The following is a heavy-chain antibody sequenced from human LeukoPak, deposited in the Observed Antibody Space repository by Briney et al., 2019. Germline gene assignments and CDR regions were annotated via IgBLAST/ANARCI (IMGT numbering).Heavy chain of an antibody. CDR3: ARGSMVRPLYGMDV. V-gene: IGHV1-2*02. CDR1: GYTFTGYY. CDR2: INPNSGGT. Sequence: ASVNVSCKASGYTFTGYYMHWVRQAPGQGLEWMGWINPNSGGTNYAQKFQGRVTMTRNTSISTAYMELSSLRSEDTAVYYCARGSMVRPLYGMDVWGQGTTVTVSS. J-gene: IGHJ6*02. D-gene: IGHD3-10*01.